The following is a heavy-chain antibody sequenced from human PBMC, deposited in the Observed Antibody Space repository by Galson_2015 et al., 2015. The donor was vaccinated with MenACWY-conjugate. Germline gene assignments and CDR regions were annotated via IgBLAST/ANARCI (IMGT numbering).Heavy chain of an antibody. CDR2: IYHSGST. Sequence: ETLSLTCAVSGASISSPNWWTWVRQSPEKGLEWIGEIYHSGSTEYNPSLKSRVTMSVDKSNNHFSLRLASVTAADTAVYCCARGTDWNYVYYYAMDVWGQGTTITVSS. J-gene: IGHJ6*02. CDR3: ARGTDWNYVYYYAMDV. CDR1: GASISSPNW. D-gene: IGHD1-1*01. V-gene: IGHV4-4*01.